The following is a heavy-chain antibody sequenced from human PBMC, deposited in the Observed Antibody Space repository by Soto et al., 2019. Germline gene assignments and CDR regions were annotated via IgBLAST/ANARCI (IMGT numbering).Heavy chain of an antibody. Sequence: HPGGSLRLSCTASGFTFGDYAMSWFRQAPGKGLEWVGFIRSKAYGGTTEYVASVKGRFTISRDDSKSIAYLQMNSLKTEDTAVYYCTRDGPLGAAAGLYYYYGMDVWGQGTTVTVSS. CDR2: IRSKAYGGTT. CDR1: GFTFGDYA. V-gene: IGHV3-49*03. D-gene: IGHD6-13*01. CDR3: TRDGPLGAAAGLYYYYGMDV. J-gene: IGHJ6*02.